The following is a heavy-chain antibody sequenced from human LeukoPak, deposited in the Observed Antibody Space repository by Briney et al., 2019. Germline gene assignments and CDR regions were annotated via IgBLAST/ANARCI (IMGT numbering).Heavy chain of an antibody. V-gene: IGHV1-2*02. J-gene: IGHJ4*02. CDR3: ARGSFGGSGTPFDY. Sequence: GASVKVSCKASGYTFTGNYVSWVRQAPGQGLEWLGWINPDSGDTNYAQKFKGRVTMTRDMSTNTVYMELSSLRSEDTAIYYCARGSFGGSGTPFDYWGQGTLVTVSS. D-gene: IGHD3-10*01. CDR1: GYTFTGNY. CDR2: INPDSGDT.